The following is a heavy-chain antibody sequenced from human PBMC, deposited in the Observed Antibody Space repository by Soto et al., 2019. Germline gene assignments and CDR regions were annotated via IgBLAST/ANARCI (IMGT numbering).Heavy chain of an antibody. J-gene: IGHJ4*02. CDR2: ISDRGGST. Sequence: GSLRLSCAASGFTLSNFAMSWVRQAPGKGLEWVAVISDRGGSTDYAASVKGRFTISRDNSNNTVYLQMNNLRAEDTAVYYCARDEYYYASSGYYRFDQWGQGTPVTFSS. V-gene: IGHV3-23*01. CDR1: GFTLSNFA. CDR3: ARDEYYYASSGYYRFDQ. D-gene: IGHD3-22*01.